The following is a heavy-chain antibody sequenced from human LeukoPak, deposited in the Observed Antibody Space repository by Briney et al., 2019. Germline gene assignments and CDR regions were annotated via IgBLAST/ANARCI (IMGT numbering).Heavy chain of an antibody. V-gene: IGHV5-51*01. CDR2: IFPGDSDT. J-gene: IGHJ5*02. CDR1: GYTFTSYW. Sequence: GESLKISCKGSGYTFTSYWIAWVRQMPGKGLEWMGIIFPGDSDTRYSPSFQGQVTMSADKSITTAYLQWSSLKASDTAMYYCARHGERGNWFDPWGQGTLVTVSS. CDR3: ARHGERGNWFDP.